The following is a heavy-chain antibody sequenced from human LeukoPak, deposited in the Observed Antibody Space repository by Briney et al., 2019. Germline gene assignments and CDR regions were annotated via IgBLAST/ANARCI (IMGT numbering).Heavy chain of an antibody. D-gene: IGHD3-22*01. Sequence: GGSLRLSCAASGFTVSSNYMSWVRQAPGKGLEWVSVIYSGGSTYYADSVKGRFTISRDNSKNTQYLQMNSLRAEDTAVYYCARVGPYMIVAGVIDYWGQGTLVTVSS. CDR1: GFTVSSNY. CDR2: IYSGGST. CDR3: ARVGPYMIVAGVIDY. V-gene: IGHV3-53*01. J-gene: IGHJ4*02.